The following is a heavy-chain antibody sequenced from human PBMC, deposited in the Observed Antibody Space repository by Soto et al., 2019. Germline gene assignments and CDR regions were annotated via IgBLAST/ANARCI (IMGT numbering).Heavy chain of an antibody. CDR3: ARHATILSESFDY. D-gene: IGHD5-12*01. Sequence: SETLSLTCAVSGYSISSGYYWGWIRQPPGKGQEWIGSIYHSGSTYYNPSLKSRVTISVDTSKNQFSLKLSSVTAADTAVYYCARHATILSESFDYWGQGTLVTVSS. V-gene: IGHV4-38-2*01. J-gene: IGHJ4*02. CDR2: IYHSGST. CDR1: GYSISSGYY.